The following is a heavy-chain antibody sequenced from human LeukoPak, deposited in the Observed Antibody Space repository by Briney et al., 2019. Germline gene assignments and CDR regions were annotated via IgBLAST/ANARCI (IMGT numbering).Heavy chain of an antibody. CDR1: GFTFSSYE. CDR3: ARDTRLAVAGGYYYYMDV. J-gene: IGHJ6*03. D-gene: IGHD6-19*01. Sequence: PGGSLRLSCAASGFTFSSYEMNWVRQAPGKGLEWVSYISSSGSTIYYADSVKGRFTISRDNAKNSLYLQMNSLRAEDTAVYYCARDTRLAVAGGYYYYMDVWGKGTTVTISS. CDR2: ISSSGSTI. V-gene: IGHV3-48*03.